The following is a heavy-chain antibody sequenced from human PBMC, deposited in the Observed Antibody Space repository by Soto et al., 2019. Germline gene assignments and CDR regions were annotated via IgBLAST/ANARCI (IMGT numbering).Heavy chain of an antibody. Sequence: SVKVSCKDSGGTFSSYTMSWVRQAPGQGLEWMGRIIPILGIANYAQKFQGRVTITADKSTSTAYMELSSLRSEDTAVYYCGIFSAPRAFDIWGQGTMVTVSS. V-gene: IGHV1-69*02. CDR2: IIPILGIA. CDR1: GGTFSSYT. J-gene: IGHJ3*02. CDR3: GIFSAPRAFDI.